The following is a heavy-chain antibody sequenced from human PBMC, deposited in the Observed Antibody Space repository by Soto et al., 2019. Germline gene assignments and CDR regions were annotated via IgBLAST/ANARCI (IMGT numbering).Heavy chain of an antibody. Sequence: QVQLVESGGGVVQPGRSLRLSCAASGFTFSSYGMHWVRQAPGKGLEWVAVISYDGSNKYYADSVKGRFTISRDNSKNTLYLQMSSLRAEDTAVYYCAKDRAGFDLWGRGTLVTVSS. CDR3: AKDRAGFDL. J-gene: IGHJ2*01. CDR2: ISYDGSNK. CDR1: GFTFSSYG. V-gene: IGHV3-30*18. D-gene: IGHD3-10*01.